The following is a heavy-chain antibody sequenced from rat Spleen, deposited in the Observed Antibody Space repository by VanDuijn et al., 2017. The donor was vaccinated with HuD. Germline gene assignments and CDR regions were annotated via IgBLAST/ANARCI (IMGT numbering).Heavy chain of an antibody. CDR1: GFTFSHYY. D-gene: IGHD1-1*01. Sequence: EVQLVESGGGLVQPRRSLKLSCAASGFTFSHYYMAWVRQAPKKGLEWVAYISADGGDTYYRYSVKGRFTISRDNAQSTLYLRMDSLRSGDTAIYYWARRRYYYKVPGWYFDLWGPGTMVTVSS. J-gene: IGHJ1*01. CDR2: ISADGGDT. CDR3: ARRRYYYKVPGWYFDL. V-gene: IGHV5-25*01.